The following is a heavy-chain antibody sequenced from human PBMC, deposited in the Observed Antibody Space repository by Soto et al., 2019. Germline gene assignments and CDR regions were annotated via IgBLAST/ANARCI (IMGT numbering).Heavy chain of an antibody. CDR1: GFTFSSYW. J-gene: IGHJ5*02. V-gene: IGHV3-74*01. D-gene: IGHD2-15*01. CDR2: INTDGSST. CDR3: ARPCSGGSCYSA. Sequence: GGSLRLSCAASGFTFSSYWMHWVRQAPGKGLVWVSHINTDGSSTTYADSVKGRFTISRDNAKDTLYLQMNSLRAEDTAVYYCARPCSGGSCYSAWGQGTLVTVSS.